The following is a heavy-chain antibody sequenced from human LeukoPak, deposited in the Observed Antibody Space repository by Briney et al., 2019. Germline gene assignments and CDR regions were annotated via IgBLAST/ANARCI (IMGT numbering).Heavy chain of an antibody. Sequence: ASVKVSCKASGYSFTAPYMHWVRQAPGQGLEWVGCINPKNGDTSSAQSFQGRVTMTRDTSLSTAYMDLTSLRSDDTAAYYCVRDDYNGNSFDSWGPGTLVTVSS. CDR3: VRDDYNGNSFDS. CDR1: GYSFTAPY. J-gene: IGHJ5*01. V-gene: IGHV1-2*02. D-gene: IGHD4-23*01. CDR2: INPKNGDT.